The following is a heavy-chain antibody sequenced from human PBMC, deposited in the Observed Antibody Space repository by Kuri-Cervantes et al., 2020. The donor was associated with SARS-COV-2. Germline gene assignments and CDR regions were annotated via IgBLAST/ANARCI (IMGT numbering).Heavy chain of an antibody. Sequence: SQTLSLTCAVYGGSFSGYYWSWIRQPPGKGLEWIGEINHSGSTNYNPSLKSRATISVDTSKNQFSLKLSSVTAADTAVYYCARGRGEGYCSGGSCYPGGKYYYYYYGMDVWGQGTTVTVSS. CDR3: ARGRGEGYCSGGSCYPGGKYYYYYYGMDV. CDR2: INHSGST. V-gene: IGHV4-34*01. D-gene: IGHD2-15*01. J-gene: IGHJ6*02. CDR1: GGSFSGYY.